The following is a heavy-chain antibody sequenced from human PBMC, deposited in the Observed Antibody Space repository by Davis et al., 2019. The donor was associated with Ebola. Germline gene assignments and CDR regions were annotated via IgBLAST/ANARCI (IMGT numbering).Heavy chain of an antibody. J-gene: IGHJ4*02. V-gene: IGHV3-73*01. CDR2: IRSKANSYAT. D-gene: IGHD5-12*01. Sequence: WIRQASGKGLEWVGRIRSKANSYATAYAASVKGRFTISRDDSKNTAYLQMNSLKTEDTAVYYCTYSGYGGIDYWGQGTLVTVSS. CDR3: TYSGYGGIDY.